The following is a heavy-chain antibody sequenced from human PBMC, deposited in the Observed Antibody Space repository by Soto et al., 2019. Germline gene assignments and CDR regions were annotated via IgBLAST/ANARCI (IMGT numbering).Heavy chain of an antibody. V-gene: IGHV4-59*08. CDR1: GGSISSDD. J-gene: IGHJ4*02. D-gene: IGHD3-10*01. Sequence: SETLCLTCTVSGGSISSDDWSWIRQPPGKGLEWIGYIYYSGSTNYNPSLKSRVTISVDTSKNQFSLKLSSVTAADTAVYYCARRWGSVFDFWGQGTLVTVSS. CDR3: ARRWGSVFDF. CDR2: IYYSGST.